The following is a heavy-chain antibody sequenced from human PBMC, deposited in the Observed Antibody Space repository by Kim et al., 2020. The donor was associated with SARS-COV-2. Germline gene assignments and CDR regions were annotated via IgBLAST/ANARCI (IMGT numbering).Heavy chain of an antibody. CDR3: ARDDRERGGSYAVWPGQSLSEARPLDY. CDR2: IIPIFGTA. CDR1: GGTFSSYA. Sequence: SVKVSCKASGGTFSSYAISWVRQAPGQGLEWMGGIIPIFGTANYAQKFQGRVTITADKSTSTAYMELSSLRSEDTAVYYCARDDRERGGSYAVWPGQSLSEARPLDYWGQGTLVTVSS. D-gene: IGHD1-26*01. J-gene: IGHJ4*02. V-gene: IGHV1-69*06.